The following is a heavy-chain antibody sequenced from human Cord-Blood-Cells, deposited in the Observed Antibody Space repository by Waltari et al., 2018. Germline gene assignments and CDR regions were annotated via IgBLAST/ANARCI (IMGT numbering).Heavy chain of an antibody. CDR2: INPNSGGT. J-gene: IGHJ4*02. CDR3: ARPLELGTEGDY. D-gene: IGHD7-27*01. Sequence: QVQLVQTGAEVKKPGASVKVSCKASGYTFTGYYMHWVRQAPGQGLAWMGRINPNSGGTNYAQKFQGRVTMTRDTSISTAYMELSRLRSDDTAVYYCARPLELGTEGDYWGQGTLVTVSS. CDR1: GYTFTGYY. V-gene: IGHV1-2*06.